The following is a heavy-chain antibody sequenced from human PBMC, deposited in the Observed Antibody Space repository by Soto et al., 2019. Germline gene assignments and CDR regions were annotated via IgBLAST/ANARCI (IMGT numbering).Heavy chain of an antibody. V-gene: IGHV4-59*01. CDR2: IYYSGST. Sequence: PSETLSLTCTVSGGSISSYYWSWIRQPPGKGLEWIGYIYYSGSTNYNPSLKSRVTISVDTSKNQFSLKLSSVTAADTAVYYCARENYDILTGYHPHHYFDYWGQGTLVTVSS. CDR1: GGSISSYY. J-gene: IGHJ4*02. D-gene: IGHD3-9*01. CDR3: ARENYDILTGYHPHHYFDY.